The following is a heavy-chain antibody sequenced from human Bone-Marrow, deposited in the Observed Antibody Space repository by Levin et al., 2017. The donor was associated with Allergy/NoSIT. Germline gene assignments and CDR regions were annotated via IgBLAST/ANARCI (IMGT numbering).Heavy chain of an antibody. J-gene: IGHJ4*02. CDR1: GFSLGGFD. CDR2: ISFDGNKR. D-gene: IGHD3-9*01. V-gene: IGHV3-30*03. Sequence: GESLKISCKTSGFSLGGFDMHWVRQAPGKGLEWVSEISFDGNKRNYLSSVKGRFTISRDNPGNTVYLQMDSLRPEGTALYFCARDLSHSTDWPYFDQLGQGPLVTVSS. CDR3: ARDLSHSTDWPYFDQ.